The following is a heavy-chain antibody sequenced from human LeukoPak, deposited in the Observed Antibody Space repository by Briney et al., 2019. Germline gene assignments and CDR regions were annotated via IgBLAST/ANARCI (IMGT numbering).Heavy chain of an antibody. V-gene: IGHV3-30*04. CDR2: ISYDGSNK. Sequence: PGGSLRLSCAASGFTFSSYAMHWVRQAPGKGLEWVAVISYDGSNKYYADSVKGRFTISRDNSKNTLYLQMNSLRAEDTAVYYCASYGSRVGATGGFDYWGQGTLVTVSS. J-gene: IGHJ4*02. D-gene: IGHD1-26*01. CDR1: GFTFSSYA. CDR3: ASYGSRVGATGGFDY.